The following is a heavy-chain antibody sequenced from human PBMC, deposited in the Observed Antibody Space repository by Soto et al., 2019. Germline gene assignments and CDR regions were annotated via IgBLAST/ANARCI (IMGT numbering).Heavy chain of an antibody. CDR2: ISGSGGST. CDR1: VFTFSSYA. Sequence: PWWSLRLSCSASVFTFSSYAMSWVRQAPGKGLEWVSAISGSGGSTYYADSVKGRFTISRDNSKNTLYLQMNSLRAEDTAVYYCAKGRSGEQLVGSIWGQGTMVTVSS. V-gene: IGHV3-23*01. J-gene: IGHJ3*02. D-gene: IGHD6-6*01. CDR3: AKGRSGEQLVGSI.